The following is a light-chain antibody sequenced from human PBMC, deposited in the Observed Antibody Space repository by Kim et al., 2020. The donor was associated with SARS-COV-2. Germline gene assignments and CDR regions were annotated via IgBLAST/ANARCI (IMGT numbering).Light chain of an antibody. J-gene: IGKJ1*01. Sequence: AFVGDRVTITCRARQSISSYLNWYQQKPGKAPKLLIYAASSLESGVPSRFSGSGSGTDFTLTISSLQPEDFATYYCQQSYSTPQTLGQGTKVDIK. V-gene: IGKV1-39*01. CDR2: AAS. CDR1: QSISSY. CDR3: QQSYSTPQT.